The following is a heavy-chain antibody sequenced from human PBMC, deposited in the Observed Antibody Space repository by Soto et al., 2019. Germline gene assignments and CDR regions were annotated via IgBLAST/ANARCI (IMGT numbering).Heavy chain of an antibody. V-gene: IGHV3-43*01. CDR1: GFTFDDYN. Sequence: SGGSLRLSCAASGFTFDDYNMHWVRQAPGKGLEWVSLISRDGTNTNYAESVKGRFTISRDNSKNSLYLQMNSLRTEDTALYYCVKETYYYDVSSYYPLGSWGQGTLVTVSS. D-gene: IGHD3-22*01. CDR2: ISRDGTNT. J-gene: IGHJ5*02. CDR3: VKETYYYDVSSYYPLGS.